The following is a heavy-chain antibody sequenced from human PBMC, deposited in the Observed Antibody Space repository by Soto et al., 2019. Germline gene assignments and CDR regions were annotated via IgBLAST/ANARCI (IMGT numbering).Heavy chain of an antibody. J-gene: IGHJ4*02. D-gene: IGHD3-9*01. CDR2: IYYSGST. CDR1: GGSISSSSYY. Sequence: GSLRLSCTVSGGSISSSSYYWGWIRQPPGKGLEWIGSIYYSGSTYYNPSLKSRVTISVDTSKNQFSLKLSSVTAADTAVYYCASAVVLRYFDFWGQGTLVTVSS. V-gene: IGHV4-39*01. CDR3: ASAVVLRYFDF.